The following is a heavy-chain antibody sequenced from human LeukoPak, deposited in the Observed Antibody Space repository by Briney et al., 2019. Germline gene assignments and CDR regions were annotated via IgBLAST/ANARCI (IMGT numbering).Heavy chain of an antibody. Sequence: SVKVSCKASGGTFSSYAISWVRQAPGQGLEWVGGIIPIFGTANYAQKFQGRVTITTDESTSTAYMELSSLRSEDTAVYYCARGSGWYAGPDYWGQGTLVTVSS. D-gene: IGHD6-19*01. CDR1: GGTFSSYA. J-gene: IGHJ4*02. CDR2: IIPIFGTA. V-gene: IGHV1-69*05. CDR3: ARGSGWYAGPDY.